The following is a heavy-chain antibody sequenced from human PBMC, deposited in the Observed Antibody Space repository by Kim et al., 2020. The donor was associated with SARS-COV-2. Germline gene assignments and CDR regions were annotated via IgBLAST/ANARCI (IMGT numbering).Heavy chain of an antibody. CDR3: ARDRGWDRFDP. Sequence: KYYVDSVKGRFTISRDNAKNLLYLQRNTLRAEDTAMYYCARDRGWDRFDPWGQGTLVTVPS. V-gene: IGHV3-7*03. J-gene: IGHJ5*02. CDR2: K. D-gene: IGHD6-19*01.